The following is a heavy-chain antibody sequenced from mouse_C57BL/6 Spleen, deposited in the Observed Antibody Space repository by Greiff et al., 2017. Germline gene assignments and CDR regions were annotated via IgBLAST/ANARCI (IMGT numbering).Heavy chain of an antibody. J-gene: IGHJ4*01. CDR2: IDPENGDT. D-gene: IGHD2-3*01. Sequence: EVKLMESGAELVRPGASVTLSCTASGFNINDDYMHWVKQRPEQGLVWIGWIDPENGDTEYASKFQGKATITADTSSNTAYLQLSSLTSEDTAVYYCTTGGYYNYYAMDYWGQGTSVTVSS. CDR1: GFNINDDY. V-gene: IGHV14-4*01. CDR3: TTGGYYNYYAMDY.